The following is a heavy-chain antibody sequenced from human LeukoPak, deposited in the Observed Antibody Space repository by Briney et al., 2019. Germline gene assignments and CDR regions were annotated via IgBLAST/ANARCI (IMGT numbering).Heavy chain of an antibody. V-gene: IGHV1-8*02. D-gene: IGHD3-22*01. CDR2: MNPKSGNT. CDR1: GYTFTSYD. CDR3: ARGNPNYYDSSENWFDP. J-gene: IGHJ5*02. Sequence: ASVKVSCKASGYTFTSYDINWVRQAPGQGLEWMGWMNPKSGNTDYAQKFQGRVTMTRNTSISTAYMELSSLRSEDTAVYYCARGNPNYYDSSENWFDPWGQGTLVTVSS.